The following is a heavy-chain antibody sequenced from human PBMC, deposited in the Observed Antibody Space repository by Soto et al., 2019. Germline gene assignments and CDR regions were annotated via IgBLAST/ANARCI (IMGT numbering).Heavy chain of an antibody. Sequence: SETLSLTCTVSGGSISSYYWSWIRQPPGKGLEWIGYIHYSGSTNYNPSLKSRVTILVDRSKNQFSLKLTSVTATDTAVYYCARRSTGDTFDIWGQGTMVTVSS. V-gene: IGHV4-59*08. CDR1: GGSISSYY. CDR2: IHYSGST. CDR3: ARRSTGDTFDI. J-gene: IGHJ3*02.